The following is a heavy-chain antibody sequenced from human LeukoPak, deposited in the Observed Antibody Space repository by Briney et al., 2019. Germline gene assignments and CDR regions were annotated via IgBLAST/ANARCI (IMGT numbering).Heavy chain of an antibody. D-gene: IGHD6-13*01. CDR1: GGTFSSYG. V-gene: IGHV1-18*01. Sequence: ASVKVSCKASGGTFSSYGISWVRQAPGQGLEWMGWISAYNGNTNYAQKLQGRVTMTTDTSTSTAYMELRSLRSDDTAVYYCARRGSSWYMRVFDPWGQGTLVTVSS. J-gene: IGHJ5*02. CDR3: ARRGSSWYMRVFDP. CDR2: ISAYNGNT.